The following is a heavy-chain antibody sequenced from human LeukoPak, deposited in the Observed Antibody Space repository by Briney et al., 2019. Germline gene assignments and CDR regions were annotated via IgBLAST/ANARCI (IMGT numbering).Heavy chain of an antibody. D-gene: IGHD6-6*01. CDR2: INPNSGGT. CDR1: EYTFTGYY. Sequence: ASVKVSCKASEYTFTGYYMHWVRQAPGQGLEWMGWINPNSGGTNYAQKFQGRVTMTRDTSISTAYMELSRLRSDDTAVYYCARDREYSSSSYYYYYYMDVWGKGTTVTVSS. CDR3: ARDREYSSSSYYYYYYMDV. J-gene: IGHJ6*03. V-gene: IGHV1-2*02.